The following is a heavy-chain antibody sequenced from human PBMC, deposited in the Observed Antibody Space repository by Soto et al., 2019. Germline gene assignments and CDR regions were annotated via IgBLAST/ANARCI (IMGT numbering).Heavy chain of an antibody. CDR2: INAGNGNT. CDR3: ARERVSGTIAFEI. D-gene: IGHD1-7*01. V-gene: IGHV1-3*01. CDR1: GYTFTSYA. Sequence: ASVKVSCKASGYTFTSYAMHWVRQAPGQRLEWMGWINAGNGNTKYSQKFQGRVTIARDTSASTAYMELSSLRSEDTAVYYCARERVSGTIAFEIWGQGTTVTVSS. J-gene: IGHJ3*02.